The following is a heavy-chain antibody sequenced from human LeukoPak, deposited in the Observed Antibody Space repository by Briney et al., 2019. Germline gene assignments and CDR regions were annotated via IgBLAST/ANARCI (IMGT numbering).Heavy chain of an antibody. Sequence: PGGSLRLSCAASGFTFSDYYMSWIRQAPGKGLEWVSYISSSGSTIYYADSVKGRFTISRDNSKNTLYLQMNSLRAEDTAVYYCAKDLIVATGDYWGQGTLVTVSS. CDR3: AKDLIVATGDY. J-gene: IGHJ4*02. CDR2: ISSSGSTI. D-gene: IGHD5-12*01. V-gene: IGHV3-11*01. CDR1: GFTFSDYY.